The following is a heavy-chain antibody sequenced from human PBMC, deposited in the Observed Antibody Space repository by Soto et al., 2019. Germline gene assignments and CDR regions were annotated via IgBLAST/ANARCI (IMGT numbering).Heavy chain of an antibody. D-gene: IGHD3-3*01. J-gene: IGHJ6*03. V-gene: IGHV2-70*11. CDR3: ARTPARDFWSGHPIDV. CDR2: IDWDDDK. CDR1: GFSLSTSGMC. Sequence: SGPTLVNPTQTLTLTCTFSGFSLSTSGMCVSWIRQPPGKALEWLARIDWDDDKYYSTSLKTRLTISKDTSKNQVVLTMTNMDPVDTATYYCARTPARDFWSGHPIDVWGKGTTVTVSS.